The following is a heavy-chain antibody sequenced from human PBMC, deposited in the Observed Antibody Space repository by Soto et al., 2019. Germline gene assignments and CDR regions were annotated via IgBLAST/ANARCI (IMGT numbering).Heavy chain of an antibody. CDR1: GYTFTTND. CDR2: MKPKTGDS. CDR3: ARGGPAAGFDL. V-gene: IGHV1-8*01. Sequence: ASVKVSCKASGYTFTTNDIDWVRQASGQGLEWLGWMKPKTGDSGSAQDFQGGITMTRDTATSTAYMELSNLRSEDTAVYYCARGGPAAGFDLWGHGTLVTVSS. D-gene: IGHD6-13*01. J-gene: IGHJ4*01.